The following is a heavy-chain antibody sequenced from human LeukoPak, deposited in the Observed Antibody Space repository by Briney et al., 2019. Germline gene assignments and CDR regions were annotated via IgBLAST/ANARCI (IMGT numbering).Heavy chain of an antibody. Sequence: PSETLSLTCTVSGRSISSGSYYWSWIRQPAGKGLEWIGRIYTSGSTNYNPSLKSRVTISVDTSKNQFSLKLSSVTAADTAVYYCARAYSGSYYVGYYYYYMDVWGKGTTVTVSS. CDR2: IYTSGST. J-gene: IGHJ6*03. D-gene: IGHD1-26*01. CDR3: ARAYSGSYYVGYYYYYMDV. V-gene: IGHV4-61*02. CDR1: GRSISSGSYY.